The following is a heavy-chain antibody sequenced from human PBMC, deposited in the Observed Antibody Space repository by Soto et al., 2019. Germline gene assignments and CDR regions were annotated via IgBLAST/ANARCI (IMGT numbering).Heavy chain of an antibody. CDR2: INAGNGNT. CDR3: ARAVAVAADFDY. D-gene: IGHD6-19*01. Sequence: ASVKVSCKASGYTFTGYAMHWVRQAPGQRLEWMGWINAGNGNTKYSQKFQGRVTITRDTSASAAYMELSSLSSEDTAVYYCARAVAVAADFDYWGQGNLVTVSS. CDR1: GYTFTGYA. J-gene: IGHJ4*02. V-gene: IGHV1-3*01.